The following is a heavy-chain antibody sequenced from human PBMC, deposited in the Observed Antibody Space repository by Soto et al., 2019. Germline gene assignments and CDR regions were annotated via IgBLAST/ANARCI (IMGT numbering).Heavy chain of an antibody. D-gene: IGHD3-3*01. CDR2: IIPIFGTA. J-gene: IGHJ6*02. CDR1: GGTFSSYA. CDR3: AREAPAPITIFGVYYYYGMDV. Sequence: ASVKVSCKASGGTFSSYAISWVRQAPGQGLEWMGGIIPIFGTANYAQKFQGRVTITADESTSTAYMELSSLRSEDTAVYYCAREAPAPITIFGVYYYYGMDVWGQGTTVTVSS. V-gene: IGHV1-69*13.